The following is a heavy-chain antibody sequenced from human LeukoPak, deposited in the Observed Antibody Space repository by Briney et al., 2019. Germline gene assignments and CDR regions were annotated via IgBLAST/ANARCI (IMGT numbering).Heavy chain of an antibody. D-gene: IGHD3-22*01. V-gene: IGHV1-69*01. Sequence: SVKVSCKASGGTFSSYAISWVRRAPGQGLEWMGGIIPIFGTANYAQKFQGRVTITADESTSTAYMELSSLRSEDTAVYYCATEGGYYDSSGYYYYDYWGQGTLVTVSS. CDR2: IIPIFGTA. J-gene: IGHJ4*02. CDR1: GGTFSSYA. CDR3: ATEGGYYDSSGYYYYDY.